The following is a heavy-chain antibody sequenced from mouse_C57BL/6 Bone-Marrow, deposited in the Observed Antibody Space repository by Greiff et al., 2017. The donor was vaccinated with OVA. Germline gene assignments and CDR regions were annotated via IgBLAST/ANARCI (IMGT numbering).Heavy chain of an antibody. J-gene: IGHJ3*01. CDR2: INPYNGGT. CDR1: GYTFTDYY. Sequence: DVQLQESGPVLVKPGASVKMSCKASGYTFTDYYMNWVKQSHGKSLEWIGVINPYNGGTSYNQKFKGKATLTVDKSSSTAYMELNSLTSEDSAVYYCARSRQLRLRFAYWGQGTLVTVSA. D-gene: IGHD3-2*02. CDR3: ARSRQLRLRFAY. V-gene: IGHV1-19*01.